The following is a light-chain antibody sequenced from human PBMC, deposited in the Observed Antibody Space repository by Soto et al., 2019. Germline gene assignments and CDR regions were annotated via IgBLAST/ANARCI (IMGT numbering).Light chain of an antibody. CDR3: QQYENWPPYS. CDR2: WGS. J-gene: IGKJ2*03. V-gene: IGKV3-15*01. CDR1: QSVGPN. Sequence: MQSPATLSVSLGEEVTLSCRASQSVGPNLAWYQQRPGQAPRLLIHWGSTRANGVPARFRGSGRGTDFTLTISSLQSEDLAVYYCQQYENWPPYSFGQGTKLEIK.